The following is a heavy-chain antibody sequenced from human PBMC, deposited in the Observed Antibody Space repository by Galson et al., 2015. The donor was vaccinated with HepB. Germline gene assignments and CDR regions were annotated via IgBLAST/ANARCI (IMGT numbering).Heavy chain of an antibody. J-gene: IGHJ2*01. CDR2: IYPGDSDT. CDR1: GYSFTSYW. D-gene: IGHD6-13*01. V-gene: IGHV5-51*03. Sequence: QSGAEVKKPGESLKISCKGSGYSFTSYWIGWVRQMPGKGLEWMGIIYPGDSDTRYSPSFQGQVTISADKSISTAYLQWSSLKASDTAMYYCARFRIAAAGTSWYFDLWGRGTLVTVSS. CDR3: ARFRIAAAGTSWYFDL.